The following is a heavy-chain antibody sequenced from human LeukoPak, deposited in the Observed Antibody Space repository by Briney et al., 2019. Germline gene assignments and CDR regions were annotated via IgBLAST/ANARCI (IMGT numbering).Heavy chain of an antibody. CDR1: GFTFSSYA. D-gene: IGHD4-17*01. J-gene: IGHJ4*02. CDR3: AKDRSTVTTPYYFDY. CDR2: KSYDGSNK. Sequence: GRSLRLSCAASGFTFSSYAMHLVRQAPGKGLEWVAVKSYDGSNKYYADSVKGRFTISRHNSKNTLYLQMNSLRAEDTAVYYCAKDRSTVTTPYYFDYWGQGTLVTVSS. V-gene: IGHV3-30-3*01.